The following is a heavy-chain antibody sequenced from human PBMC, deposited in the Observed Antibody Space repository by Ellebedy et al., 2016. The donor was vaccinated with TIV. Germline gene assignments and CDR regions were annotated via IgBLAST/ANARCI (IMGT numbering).Heavy chain of an antibody. CDR2: FDPADGET. Sequence: ASVKVSCKVSAYTLSDLSMHWVRQAPGKGLEWMGSFDPADGETLYAQKFQGRLTVTEDTSTGTVHMEMSSLRSDDTAVYYCATSILGLLEWFDAFDVWGQGTMVTVSS. J-gene: IGHJ3*01. V-gene: IGHV1-24*01. CDR1: AYTLSDLS. D-gene: IGHD3-3*01. CDR3: ATSILGLLEWFDAFDV.